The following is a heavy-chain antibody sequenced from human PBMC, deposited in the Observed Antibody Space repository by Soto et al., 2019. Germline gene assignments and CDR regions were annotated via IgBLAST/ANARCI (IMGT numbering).Heavy chain of an antibody. Sequence: GGSLRLSCAASGFTFSIFAMNWVRQAPGKGLEWVSLITSGGDDTYYADSVRGRFTISRDNSENTLYLQMNSLRAEDAAVYYCAKAEGSSWGTEYSQQWGQGTLVTVSS. CDR2: ITSGGDDT. V-gene: IGHV3-23*01. CDR3: AKAEGSSWGTEYSQQ. D-gene: IGHD6-13*01. CDR1: GFTFSIFA. J-gene: IGHJ1*01.